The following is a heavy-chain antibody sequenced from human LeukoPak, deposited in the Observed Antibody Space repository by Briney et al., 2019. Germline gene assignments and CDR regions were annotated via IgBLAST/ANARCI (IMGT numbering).Heavy chain of an antibody. CDR1: GGSISSSN. CDR3: AKGSGGSGSYSKYYFDY. D-gene: IGHD3-10*01. V-gene: IGHV3-23*01. CDR2: ISGSGGST. Sequence: SSETLSLTCAVSGGSISSSNWWSWVRQAPGKGLEWVSAISGSGGSTYYADSVKGRFTISRDNSKNTLYLQMNSLRAEDTAVYYCAKGSGGSGSYSKYYFDYWGQGTLVTVSS. J-gene: IGHJ4*02.